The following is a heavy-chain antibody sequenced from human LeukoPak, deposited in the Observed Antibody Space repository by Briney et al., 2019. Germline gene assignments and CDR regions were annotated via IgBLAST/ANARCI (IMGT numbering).Heavy chain of an antibody. D-gene: IGHD2-2*01. J-gene: IGHJ4*02. V-gene: IGHV3-30*02. CDR3: ATHCSGTACHRDY. CDR2: IQFDGSYK. Sequence: GGSLRLSCAASGFTFGSSAMHWVRQAPGKGLECVAFIQFDGSYKHYSDSVKGRFTISRDISKNTLYLEMNSLRPEDTAVYYCATHCSGTACHRDYWGQGTLVTVSS. CDR1: GFTFGSSA.